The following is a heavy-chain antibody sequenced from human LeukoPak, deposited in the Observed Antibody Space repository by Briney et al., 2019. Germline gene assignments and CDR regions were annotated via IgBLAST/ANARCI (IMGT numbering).Heavy chain of an antibody. J-gene: IGHJ4*02. Sequence: GGSLRLSCAASGFTFSSYAMSWVRQAPGKGLEWVSAISDSGNTYHADSVKGRFTISRDSSKNTLFLQMNRLRPEDAAVYHCAKAPVTTCRGAYCYPFDYWGQGTLVTVSS. CDR2: ISDSGNT. D-gene: IGHD2-21*01. CDR3: AKAPVTTCRGAYCYPFDY. CDR1: GFTFSSYA. V-gene: IGHV3-23*01.